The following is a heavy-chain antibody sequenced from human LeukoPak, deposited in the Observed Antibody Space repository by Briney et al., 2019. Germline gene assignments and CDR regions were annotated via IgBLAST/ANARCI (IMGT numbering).Heavy chain of an antibody. CDR2: ISGSGGST. Sequence: PGGSLRLSCAASGFTFSSYAMSWVRQAPGKGLEWVSAISGSGGSTYYADSVKGRFTISRDNSKNTLYLQMNSLRAEDTAVYYCAKGYYYDSSGYSAPRTDAFDIWGQGTMVTVSS. CDR3: AKGYYYDSSGYSAPRTDAFDI. J-gene: IGHJ3*02. CDR1: GFTFSSYA. D-gene: IGHD3-22*01. V-gene: IGHV3-23*01.